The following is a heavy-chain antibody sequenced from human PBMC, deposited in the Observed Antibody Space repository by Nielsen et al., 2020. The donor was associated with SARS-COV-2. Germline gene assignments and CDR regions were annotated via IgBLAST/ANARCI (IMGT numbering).Heavy chain of an antibody. CDR2: IYSGGST. Sequence: GESLKISCAASGFTVSSNYMSWVRQAPGKGLEWVSVIYSGGSTYYADSVKGRFTISRDNSKNTLYLQMGSLRAEDMAVYYCARAGAAAGTEIYYYGMDVWGQGTTVTVSS. CDR3: ARAGAAAGTEIYYYGMDV. D-gene: IGHD6-13*01. V-gene: IGHV3-53*05. J-gene: IGHJ6*02. CDR1: GFTVSSNY.